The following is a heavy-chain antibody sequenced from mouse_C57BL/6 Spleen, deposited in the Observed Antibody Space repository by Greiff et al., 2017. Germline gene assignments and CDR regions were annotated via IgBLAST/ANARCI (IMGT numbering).Heavy chain of an antibody. J-gene: IGHJ2*01. D-gene: IGHD2-14*01. CDR2: IDPSDSET. Sequence: QVQLQQSGAELVRPGSSVKLSCKASGYTFTSYWMHWVKQRPIQGLEWIGNIDPSDSETHYNQKFKDKATLTVDKSSSTAYVQLSSLASEDSAVYYCARGDRIDCWGQGTTLTVSS. CDR3: ARGDRIDC. V-gene: IGHV1-52*01. CDR1: GYTFTSYW.